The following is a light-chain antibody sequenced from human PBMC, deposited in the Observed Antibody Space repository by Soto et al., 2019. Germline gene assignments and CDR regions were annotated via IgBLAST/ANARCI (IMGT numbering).Light chain of an antibody. Sequence: QSALTQPASVSGSPGQSITISCTGTGSDIGNYNYVSWYQQHPGKAPKLMIYGVSNRPSGVSNRFSGSKSGNAASLTISGLQAEDEADYSCSSYTSYTTLWVFGGGTK. CDR3: SSYTSYTTLWV. CDR2: GVS. J-gene: IGLJ3*02. V-gene: IGLV2-14*01. CDR1: GSDIGNYNY.